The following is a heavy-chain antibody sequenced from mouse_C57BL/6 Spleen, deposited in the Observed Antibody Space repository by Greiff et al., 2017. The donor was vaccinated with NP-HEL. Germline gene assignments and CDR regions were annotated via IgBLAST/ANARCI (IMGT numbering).Heavy chain of an antibody. J-gene: IGHJ1*03. Sequence: VKLQESGPELVKPGASVKISCKASGYAFSSSWMNWVKQRPGKGLEWIGRIYPGDGDTNYNGQFKGKATLTAAKSSRTAYMQLSSLTSEDSAVYFCARSDYYCSSSSGFDVWGTGTTVTVSS. CDR3: ARSDYYCSSSSGFDV. V-gene: IGHV1-82*01. CDR1: GYAFSSSW. D-gene: IGHD1-1*01. CDR2: IYPGDGDT.